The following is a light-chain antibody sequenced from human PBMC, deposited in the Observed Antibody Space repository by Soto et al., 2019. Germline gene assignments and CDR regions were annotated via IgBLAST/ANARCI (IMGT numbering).Light chain of an antibody. CDR1: QDITNY. CDR2: DAS. V-gene: IGKV1-33*01. CDR3: QQYGNLPLT. Sequence: DIPMTQSPSSLSASVGDRVTITCQASQDITNYLNWYQEKPGKAPELLIYDASNLETGVPSRFSGSGSGADFTFTISSLQPKDIATYYCQQYGNLPLTFGGGTKVEIK. J-gene: IGKJ4*01.